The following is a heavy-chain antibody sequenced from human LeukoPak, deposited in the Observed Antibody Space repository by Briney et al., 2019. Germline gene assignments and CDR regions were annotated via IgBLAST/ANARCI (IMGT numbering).Heavy chain of an antibody. V-gene: IGHV3-7*01. J-gene: IGHJ4*02. D-gene: IGHD5-18*01. CDR3: ARLKDTATRYDY. CDR2: INPDGRAI. Sequence: PGGSLRLSCIASGFSFPSHWMSWVRQAPGKGLEWVASINPDGRAIHYVDSVKGRFTISRDNAKNLLYLQMDSLRAEDTAVFYCARLKDTATRYDYWGQGTPVTVSS. CDR1: GFSFPSHW.